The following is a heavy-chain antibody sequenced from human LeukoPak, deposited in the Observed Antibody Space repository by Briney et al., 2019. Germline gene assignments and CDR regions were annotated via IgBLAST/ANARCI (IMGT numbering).Heavy chain of an antibody. V-gene: IGHV4-30-4*02. CDR2: IYYSGST. J-gene: IGHJ6*04. Sequence: SETLSLTCTVSGGSISSGDYYWSWIRQPPGKGLEWIGYIYYSGSTYYNPPLKSRVTISVDTSKNQFSLKLSSVTAADTAVYYCARFPTHYYGSGSIYYYYGMDVWGKGTTVTVSS. D-gene: IGHD3-10*01. CDR1: GGSISSGDYY. CDR3: ARFPTHYYGSGSIYYYYGMDV.